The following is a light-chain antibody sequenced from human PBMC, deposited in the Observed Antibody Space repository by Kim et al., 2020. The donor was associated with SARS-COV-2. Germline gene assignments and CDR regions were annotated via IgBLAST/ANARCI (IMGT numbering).Light chain of an antibody. CDR2: DTT. J-gene: IGLJ2*01. V-gene: IGLV7-46*01. CDR3: FLIHDGARI. Sequence: QAVVTQEPSLTVSPGGTVTLTCGSSTGPVTSSHYPYWFQQRPGQAPRTLIFDTTNKHSWTPARFSGSLLGGKAALTLSGAQPADEADYYCFLIHDGARIFGGGTKVTVL. CDR1: TGPVTSSHY.